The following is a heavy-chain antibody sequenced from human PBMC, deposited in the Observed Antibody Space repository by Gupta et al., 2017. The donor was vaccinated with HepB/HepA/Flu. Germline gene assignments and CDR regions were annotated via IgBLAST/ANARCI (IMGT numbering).Heavy chain of an antibody. CDR1: GFTFSSSW. J-gene: IGHJ4*02. CDR2: LNGDGSTT. V-gene: IGHV3-74*01. Sequence: EVQLVESGGGLVQPGGSLRLPCAASGFTFSSSWMHWVRQAPGKGLVWVSSLNGDGSTTNYADSVRGRFTISRDNAKNTLFLQMNSLRAEDTAVYYCVRALDSWGQGTLVTVSS. CDR3: VRALDS.